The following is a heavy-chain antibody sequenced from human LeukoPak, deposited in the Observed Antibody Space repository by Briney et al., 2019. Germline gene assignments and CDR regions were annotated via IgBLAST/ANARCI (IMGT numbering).Heavy chain of an antibody. D-gene: IGHD4-23*01. V-gene: IGHV4-59*01. Sequence: PSETLSLTCTVSGGSISNYYWNWIRQPPGKGLEWIGDIYYSGSTNYNPSLKSRVTISVDTSKNQFSLRLTSVTAADTAVYYCASPDYGGNSGDAFDIWGQGTMVTVSS. CDR3: ASPDYGGNSGDAFDI. J-gene: IGHJ3*02. CDR1: GGSISNYY. CDR2: IYYSGST.